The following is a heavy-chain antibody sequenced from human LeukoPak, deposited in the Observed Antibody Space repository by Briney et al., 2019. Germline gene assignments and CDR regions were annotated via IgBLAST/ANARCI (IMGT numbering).Heavy chain of an antibody. Sequence: SETLSLTRTVSGGSISSGSYYWSWIRQPPGKGLEWIGEINHSGSTNYNPSLKSRVTISVDTSKNQFSLKLSSVTAADTAVYYCARGRYNWNYWGQGTLVTVSS. J-gene: IGHJ4*02. CDR1: GGSISSGSYY. V-gene: IGHV4-39*07. CDR2: INHSGST. CDR3: ARGRYNWNY. D-gene: IGHD1-20*01.